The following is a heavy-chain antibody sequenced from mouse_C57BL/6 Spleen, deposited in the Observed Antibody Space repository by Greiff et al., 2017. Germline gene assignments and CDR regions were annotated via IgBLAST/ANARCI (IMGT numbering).Heavy chain of an antibody. CDR1: GYTFTDYE. CDR3: TREGTYYGGDAMDY. V-gene: IGHV1-15*01. J-gene: IGHJ4*01. D-gene: IGHD1-1*01. CDR2: IDPETGGT. Sequence: VQLQQSGAELVRPGASVTLSCKASGYTFTDYEMHWVKQTPVHGLEWIGAIDPETGGTAYNQKFTGRAILTADKSSSTAYMELRSLTSEDSAVYYCTREGTYYGGDAMDYWGQGTSVTVSS.